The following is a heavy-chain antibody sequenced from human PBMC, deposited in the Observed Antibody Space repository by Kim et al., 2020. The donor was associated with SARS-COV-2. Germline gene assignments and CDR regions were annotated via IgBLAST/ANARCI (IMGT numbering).Heavy chain of an antibody. D-gene: IGHD3-10*01. CDR1: GFTFSDYY. V-gene: IGHV3-11*01. CDR2: ISSSGSTI. CDR3: ASRGSGRPDNYYYYGMDV. J-gene: IGHJ6*02. Sequence: GGSLRLSCAASGFTFSDYYMSWIRQAPGKGLEWVSYISSSGSTIYYADSVKGRFTISRDNAKNSLYLQMNSLRAEDTAVYYCASRGSGRPDNYYYYGMDVWGQGTTVTVSS.